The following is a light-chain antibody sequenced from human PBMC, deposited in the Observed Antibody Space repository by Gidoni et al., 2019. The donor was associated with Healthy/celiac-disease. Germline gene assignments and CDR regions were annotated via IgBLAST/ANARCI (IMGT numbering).Light chain of an antibody. Sequence: DIQMTQSPSSVAASVVDRITITCRASQGISSWLTWYQQKPGRAHKLLIYAASSLQSGVTSRFSGSGSGKDFTLTISSLQPEDFATYYCQQANSFPLTFGGGTQVEIK. J-gene: IGKJ4*01. CDR3: QQANSFPLT. CDR1: QGISSW. V-gene: IGKV1-12*01. CDR2: AAS.